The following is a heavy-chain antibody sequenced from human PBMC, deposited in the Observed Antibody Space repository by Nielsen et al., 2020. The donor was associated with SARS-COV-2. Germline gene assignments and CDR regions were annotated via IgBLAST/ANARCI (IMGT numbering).Heavy chain of an antibody. J-gene: IGHJ4*02. V-gene: IGHV4-39*01. CDR1: GGSISSSSYY. D-gene: IGHD1-26*01. CDR3: ATLSYSGSYYYY. Sequence: SETLSLTCTVSGGSISSSSYYWGWIRQPPGKGLEWIGSIYSSGSTYYNPSLKSRVTISVDTSKNQFSLKLSSVTAADTAVYYCATLSYSGSYYYYWGQGTLVTVSS. CDR2: IYSSGST.